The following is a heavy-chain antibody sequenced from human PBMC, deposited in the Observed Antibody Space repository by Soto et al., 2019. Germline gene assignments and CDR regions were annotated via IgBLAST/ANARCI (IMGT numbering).Heavy chain of an antibody. CDR1: GESFSNHY. Sequence: PSETLSLTCAVYGESFSNHYWTWIRQSPGKGLEWVGDINYSGSTRYNWSLGSRVTISVDTSKNQFSLMATSVTAEDTAVYYCARGVVYRDVGLAYGMDVWGQGTTVTVSS. CDR3: ARGVVYRDVGLAYGMDV. V-gene: IGHV4-34*01. J-gene: IGHJ6*02. D-gene: IGHD3-22*01. CDR2: INYSGST.